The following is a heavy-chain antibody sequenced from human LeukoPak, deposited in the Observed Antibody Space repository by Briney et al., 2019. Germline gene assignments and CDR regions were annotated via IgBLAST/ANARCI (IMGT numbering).Heavy chain of an antibody. Sequence: SETLSLTCAVYGGSFSAYYWNWIRQPPGKGLEWIAEINHSGSTKYNPSLKSRVTISVDTSKNQISLKLTSVTAADTAVYYCVRLEYEYCSSTNCYGCQGDYWGQGTLVSVSS. V-gene: IGHV4-34*01. CDR2: INHSGST. CDR1: GGSFSAYY. CDR3: VRLEYEYCSSTNCYGCQGDY. D-gene: IGHD2-2*01. J-gene: IGHJ4*02.